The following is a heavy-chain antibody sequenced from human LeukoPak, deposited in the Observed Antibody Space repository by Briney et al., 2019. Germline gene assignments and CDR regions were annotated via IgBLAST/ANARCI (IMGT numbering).Heavy chain of an antibody. V-gene: IGHV4-59*01. CDR1: SDSIRSYY. CDR3: ARALGGHDYSFDY. Sequence: PSESLSLTCTVSSDSIRSYYWSWIRQPPGKGLEWIGYIYYTGRTHYNPSLKSRVTISVHTSKNQFSLKLSSVTAEDTAVYYCARALGGHDYSFDYWGQGTLVSVSS. D-gene: IGHD2-21*01. J-gene: IGHJ4*02. CDR2: IYYTGRT.